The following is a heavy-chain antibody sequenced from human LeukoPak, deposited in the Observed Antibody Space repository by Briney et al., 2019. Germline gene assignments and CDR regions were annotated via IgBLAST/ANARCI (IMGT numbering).Heavy chain of an antibody. D-gene: IGHD3-9*01. V-gene: IGHV3-9*03. CDR2: ISWNSGSI. J-gene: IGHJ4*02. Sequence: GGSLRLSCAASGFTFDDYAMHWVRQAPGKGLEWVSGISWNSGSIGYADSVKGRFTISRDNAKNSLYLQVNSLRAEDMALYYCAKARTYDILTGYTRWGQGTLVTVSS. CDR1: GFTFDDYA. CDR3: AKARTYDILTGYTR.